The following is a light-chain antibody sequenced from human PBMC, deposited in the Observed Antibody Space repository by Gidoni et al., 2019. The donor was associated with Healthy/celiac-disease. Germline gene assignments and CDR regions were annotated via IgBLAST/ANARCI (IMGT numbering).Light chain of an antibody. CDR3: QQRSNWSRT. J-gene: IGKJ1*01. Sequence: DIVLTQSPATLSLSPGERAPLSCRASQSVSSYLAWYQQKPGQAPRLLIYDASNRATGIPARFSGSGSGTDFTLTISSLEPEDFAVYYCQQRSNWSRTFGQGTKVEIK. V-gene: IGKV3-11*01. CDR1: QSVSSY. CDR2: DAS.